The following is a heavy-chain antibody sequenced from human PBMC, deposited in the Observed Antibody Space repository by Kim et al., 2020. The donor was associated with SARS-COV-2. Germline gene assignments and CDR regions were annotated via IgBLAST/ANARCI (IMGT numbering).Heavy chain of an antibody. D-gene: IGHD5-12*01. CDR1: GYTFTSYA. V-gene: IGHV1-3*01. CDR3: AIHGGRRDGYNGY. CDR2: INAGNGNT. J-gene: IGHJ4*02. Sequence: ASVKVSCKASGYTFTSYAMHWVRQAPGQRLEWMGWINAGNGNTKYSQKFQGRVTITRDTSASTAYMELSSLRSEDTAVYYCAIHGGRRDGYNGYWGQGTLVTVSS.